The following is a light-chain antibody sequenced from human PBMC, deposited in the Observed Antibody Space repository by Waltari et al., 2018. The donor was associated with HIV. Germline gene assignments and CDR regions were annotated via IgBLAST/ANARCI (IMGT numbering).Light chain of an antibody. Sequence: QSALTQPRSVSGSPGQSVTISCTGTSSHVGGYNYVSWYQQHPGKAPNLMIYDVSKRPSGVPDRCSGSKSGNTASLTISGLQAEDEADYYCCSYAGSYTYVFGTGTKVTVL. CDR1: SSHVGGYNY. CDR3: CSYAGSYTYV. CDR2: DVS. V-gene: IGLV2-11*02. J-gene: IGLJ1*01.